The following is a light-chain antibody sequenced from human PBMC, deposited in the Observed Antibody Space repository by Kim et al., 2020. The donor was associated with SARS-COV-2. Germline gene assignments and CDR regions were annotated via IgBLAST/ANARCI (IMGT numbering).Light chain of an antibody. V-gene: IGKV1-9*01. CDR1: QGIDTS. Sequence: DIQLTQSPSFLSASVGDRVTVTCRASQGIDTSLAWYQQRPGNSPKLLIFAASTLQSGVPSRFSGSGSGTEFTLTVSSLQTEDFATYYCQQFASFPLSFGEGTKLEI. CDR3: QQFASFPLS. J-gene: IGKJ4*01. CDR2: AAS.